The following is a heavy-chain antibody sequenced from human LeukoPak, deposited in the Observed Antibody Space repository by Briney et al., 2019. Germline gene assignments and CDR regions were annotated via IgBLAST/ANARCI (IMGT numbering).Heavy chain of an antibody. D-gene: IGHD5-18*01. J-gene: IGHJ4*02. V-gene: IGHV1-2*02. CDR2: INPNSGGT. CDR3: ARGFGYSYGYLVY. CDR1: GYTFTGNY. Sequence: ASVKVSCKASGYTFTGNYMHWVRQAPGQGLEWMGWINPNSGGTNYAQKFQGRVTMTRDTSISTAYMELSRLRSDDTAVYYCARGFGYSYGYLVYWGQGTLVTVSS.